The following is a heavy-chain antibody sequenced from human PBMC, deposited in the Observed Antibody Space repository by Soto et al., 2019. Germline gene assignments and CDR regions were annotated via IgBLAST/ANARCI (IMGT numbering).Heavy chain of an antibody. CDR2: INHSGST. CDR3: ARGRDFWSGLNWFDP. D-gene: IGHD3-3*01. J-gene: IGHJ5*02. CDR1: GGSFSGYY. V-gene: IGHV4-34*01. Sequence: SETLSLTCAVYGGSFSGYYWSWIRQPPGKGLEWIGEINHSGSTNYNPSLKSRVTISVDTSKNQFSLKLSSVTAADTAVYYCARGRDFWSGLNWFDPWGQGTLVT.